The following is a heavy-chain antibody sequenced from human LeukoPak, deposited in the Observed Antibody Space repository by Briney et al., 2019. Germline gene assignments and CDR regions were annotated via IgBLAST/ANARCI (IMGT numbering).Heavy chain of an antibody. CDR2: INSDGSST. V-gene: IGHV3-74*01. CDR1: GFTFSSYW. Sequence: GGSLRLSCAASGFTFSSYWMHWVRQAPGKGLVWVSRINSDGSSTSYADSVKGRFTISRDNSKNTLYLQMNSLRAEDTAVYYCARGAGGYYLFDYWGQGTLVTVSS. D-gene: IGHD3-22*01. CDR3: ARGAGGYYLFDY. J-gene: IGHJ4*02.